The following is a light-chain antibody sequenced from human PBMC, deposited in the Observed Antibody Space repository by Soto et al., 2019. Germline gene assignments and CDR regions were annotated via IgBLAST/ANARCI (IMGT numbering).Light chain of an antibody. CDR1: QSVSSSY. CDR2: GAS. CDR3: QQGFT. V-gene: IGKV3-20*01. Sequence: EIVLTQSPGTLSLSPGERATLSCRASQSVSSSYLAWYQQKPGQAPRLLIYGASSRATGIPDRFSGSGSGTDFTLTISRLEPEDFAVYYCQQGFTFGPGTKVDMK. J-gene: IGKJ3*01.